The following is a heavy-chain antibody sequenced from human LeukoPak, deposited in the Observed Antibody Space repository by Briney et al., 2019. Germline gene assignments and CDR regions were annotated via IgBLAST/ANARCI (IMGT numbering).Heavy chain of an antibody. D-gene: IGHD6-6*01. CDR1: GDSVSSNCAA. Sequence: SQTLSLTCAISGDSVSSNCAAWNWLRQSPSRGLEWLGRTYYRSKWYNDYAVSVKSRITINPDTSKNQFSLQLNSVTPDDTAVYYCARSIATPSANWFDPWGQGTLVTVSS. CDR3: ARSIATPSANWFDP. V-gene: IGHV6-1*01. CDR2: TYYRSKWYN. J-gene: IGHJ5*02.